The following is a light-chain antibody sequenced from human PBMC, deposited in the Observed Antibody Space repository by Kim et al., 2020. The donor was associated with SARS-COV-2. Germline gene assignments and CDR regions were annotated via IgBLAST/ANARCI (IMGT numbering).Light chain of an antibody. Sequence: ASVGDRVTNTCRARQDIRNDLGWYQQNPGGAPKRLIYGASSLQSGVPSRFSGSGSGTEFTLTISSLQPGDFATYFCLQQNTYPITFGQGARLESK. CDR1: QDIRND. J-gene: IGKJ5*01. V-gene: IGKV1-17*01. CDR2: GAS. CDR3: LQQNTYPIT.